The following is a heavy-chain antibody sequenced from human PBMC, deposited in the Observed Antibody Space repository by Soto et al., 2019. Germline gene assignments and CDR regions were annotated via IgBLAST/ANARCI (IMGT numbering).Heavy chain of an antibody. Sequence: SGPTPVNPTQTLTLSCTFYGFSLRTIRVGVTWILEPSETALEWLALIYWYDYKRYSPSLKSRLTITKDISKNQVVLTMTYMDPVDTATYPCAHLNTYYSDRSGLIYYFDYWGQGTLVTVSS. J-gene: IGHJ4*02. D-gene: IGHD3-22*01. CDR2: IYWYDYK. V-gene: IGHV2-5*01. CDR3: AHLNTYYSDRSGLIYYFDY. CDR1: GFSLRTIRVG.